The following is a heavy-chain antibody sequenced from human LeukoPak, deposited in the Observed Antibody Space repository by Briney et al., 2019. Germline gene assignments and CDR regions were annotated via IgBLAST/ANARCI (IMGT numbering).Heavy chain of an antibody. J-gene: IGHJ6*03. CDR3: ARKDLVGATTVDYYYYYMDV. CDR1: GGTFSSYA. CDR2: IIPIFGTA. D-gene: IGHD1-26*01. V-gene: IGHV1-69*05. Sequence: ASVKVSCKASGGTFSSYAISWVRQAPGQGLEWMGGIIPIFGTANYAQKFQGRVTITTDESTSTAYMELSSLRPEDTAVYYCARKDLVGATTVDYYYYYMDVWGKGTTVTVSS.